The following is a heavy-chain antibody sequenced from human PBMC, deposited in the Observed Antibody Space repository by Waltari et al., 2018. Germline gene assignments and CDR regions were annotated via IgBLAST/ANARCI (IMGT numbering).Heavy chain of an antibody. CDR2: IYYSGST. D-gene: IGHD6-19*01. V-gene: IGHV4-39*07. Sequence: QLQLQESGPGLVKPSETLSLTCTVSGGSISSSSYYWGWIRQPPGKGLEWIGSIYYSGSTYYNPSLKSRVTISVDTSKNQFSLKLSSVTAADTAVYYCATIAVAGTVQFIWKDEDWYGMDVWGQGTTVTVSS. J-gene: IGHJ6*02. CDR3: ATIAVAGTVQFIWKDEDWYGMDV. CDR1: GGSISSSSYY.